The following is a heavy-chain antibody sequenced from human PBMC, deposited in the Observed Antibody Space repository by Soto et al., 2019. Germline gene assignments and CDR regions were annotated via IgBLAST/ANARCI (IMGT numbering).Heavy chain of an antibody. CDR2: LASDGDNN. D-gene: IGHD1-26*01. CDR1: GFTFSDYA. Sequence: PGGSLRLSCTASGFTFSDYALHWVRQAPGKGLEWVAILASDGDNNYYADSVQGRFTISRDNSKNTLFLQMNSLRAEDTAVYYCARGAEAPYFASPFDYWGQGTLVTVSS. V-gene: IGHV3-30-3*01. CDR3: ARGAEAPYFASPFDY. J-gene: IGHJ4*02.